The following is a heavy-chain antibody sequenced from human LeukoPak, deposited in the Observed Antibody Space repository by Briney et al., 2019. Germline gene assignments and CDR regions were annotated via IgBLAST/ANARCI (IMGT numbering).Heavy chain of an antibody. V-gene: IGHV3-23*01. CDR2: ISASGDNT. CDR3: AKVVGTGTTPTDY. J-gene: IGHJ4*02. Sequence: GGSLRLSCAASGFTFNKYAMTWVRQAPGKGLVWVAVISASGDNTDYADSVKGRFTISRDNSKNTLSLQMNSLRVEDTAVYYCAKVVGTGTTPTDYWGQGTLVTASS. CDR1: GFTFNKYA. D-gene: IGHD1-1*01.